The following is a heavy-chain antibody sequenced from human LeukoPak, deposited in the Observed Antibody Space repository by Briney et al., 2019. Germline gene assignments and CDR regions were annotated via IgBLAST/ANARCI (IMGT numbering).Heavy chain of an antibody. CDR3: ARETCTSTSCWPWGFDC. V-gene: IGHV3-7*01. Sequence: QPGGSLRLSCAASGFTFSTYWLSWVRQAPGKGPEWVANIKEDGGEKYYVDSVKGRFTISGDNAKDSLYLQMNSLRADDTAVYYCARETCTSTSCWPWGFDCWGQGTLVTVSS. CDR2: IKEDGGEK. CDR1: GFTFSTYW. D-gene: IGHD2-2*01. J-gene: IGHJ4*02.